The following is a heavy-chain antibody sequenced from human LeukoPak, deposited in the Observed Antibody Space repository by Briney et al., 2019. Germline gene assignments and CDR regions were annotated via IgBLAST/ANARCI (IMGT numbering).Heavy chain of an antibody. CDR1: GFTFSTHW. V-gene: IGHV3-7*01. D-gene: IGHD2-2*01. J-gene: IGHJ3*01. CDR3: VRDQGYCTSASCRGDAFDV. CDR2: MKEDGSEK. Sequence: PGGSLRLSCAASGFTFSTHWMSWVRQAPGKGLEWVAKMKEDGSEKYYVDSVKGRFTISRDNAKNSLSLQMHSLRDEDTAVYYCVRDQGYCTSASCRGDAFDVWGQGPMVSVSS.